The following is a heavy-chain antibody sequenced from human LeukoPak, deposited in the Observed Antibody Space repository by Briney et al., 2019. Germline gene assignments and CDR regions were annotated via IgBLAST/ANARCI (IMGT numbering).Heavy chain of an antibody. Sequence: SVKVSCKASGGTFSSYAISWVRQAPGQGLEWMGGIIPIFGTANYAQKFQGRVTITADKSTNTAYMELRSLRSEDTAVYYCARGNTTRGGDYGMDVWGKGTTVTVSS. V-gene: IGHV1-69*06. J-gene: IGHJ6*04. CDR2: IIPIFGTA. D-gene: IGHD3-16*01. CDR1: GGTFSSYA. CDR3: ARGNTTRGGDYGMDV.